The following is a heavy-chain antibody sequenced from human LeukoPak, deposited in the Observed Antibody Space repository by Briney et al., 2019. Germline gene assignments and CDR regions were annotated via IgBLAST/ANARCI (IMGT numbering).Heavy chain of an antibody. CDR2: IRPYDGHT. D-gene: IGHD1-1*01. CDR3: VRDRGAESPTTDY. CDR1: GYSFGIYG. Sequence: ASVKVPCKASGYSFGIYGISWVRQAPSQGLEWMAWIRPYDGHTNYAQNLHARVTLTADMSTSTVYMEMFSLRSDDTAVYYCVRDRGAESPTTDYWGQGTLVTVSS. J-gene: IGHJ4*02. V-gene: IGHV1-18*04.